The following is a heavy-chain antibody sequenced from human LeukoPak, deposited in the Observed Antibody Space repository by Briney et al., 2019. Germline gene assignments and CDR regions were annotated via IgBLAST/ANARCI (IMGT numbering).Heavy chain of an antibody. CDR2: ISASGGST. CDR3: AKYVSAKGPPYALDV. CDR1: GFTFSSYA. Sequence: GGSLRLSCATSGFTFSSYAMSWVRQAPGKGLEWASGISASGGSTWYADSVKGRFTISRDNSKNTLYLQMNSLRAEDTAVYYCAKYVSAKGPPYALDVWGQGTTVTVSS. D-gene: IGHD2/OR15-2a*01. V-gene: IGHV3-23*01. J-gene: IGHJ6*02.